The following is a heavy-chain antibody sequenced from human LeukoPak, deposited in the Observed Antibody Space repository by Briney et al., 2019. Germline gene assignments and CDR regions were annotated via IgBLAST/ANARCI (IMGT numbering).Heavy chain of an antibody. CDR1: GVSISSYY. Sequence: SETLSLTCTVSGVSISSYYWSWIRQPPGKGLEWIGYIYYSGSTNYNPSLKSRVTISVDTSKNQFSLKLSSVTAADTAVYYCARAPLRFKNWFDPWGQGTLVTVSS. CDR2: IYYSGST. D-gene: IGHD5/OR15-5a*01. CDR3: ARAPLRFKNWFDP. V-gene: IGHV4-59*01. J-gene: IGHJ5*02.